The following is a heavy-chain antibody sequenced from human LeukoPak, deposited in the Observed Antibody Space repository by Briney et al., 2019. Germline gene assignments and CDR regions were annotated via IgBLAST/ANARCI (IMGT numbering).Heavy chain of an antibody. J-gene: IGHJ5*02. CDR1: GGSSKDYR. Sequence: PSETLSLTCSVSGGSSKDYRRSWIRQPPGKGLEYIGFVYYSASTNYNPSLKSRVTMSLDTSKNQFSLNLNSVTAADTAVYYCARGPCSSANCYWSLDHWGQGTLVTVSS. D-gene: IGHD2-2*01. CDR3: ARGPCSSANCYWSLDH. CDR2: VYYSAST. V-gene: IGHV4-59*01.